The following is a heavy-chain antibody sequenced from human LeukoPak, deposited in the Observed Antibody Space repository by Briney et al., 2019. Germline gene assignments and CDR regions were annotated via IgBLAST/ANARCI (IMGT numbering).Heavy chain of an antibody. CDR2: ISAAGGST. D-gene: IGHD4-17*01. Sequence: GGSLRLSCAASGFIFTNYVMSWVRQAPGKGLEWVSSISAAGGSTYYADSVKGRFTISRDNTKNTLYVQMNSLRADDMARYYCAKTASTVTTAFDDWGQGTLVTVS. V-gene: IGHV3-23*01. CDR3: AKTASTVTTAFDD. CDR1: GFIFTNYV. J-gene: IGHJ4*02.